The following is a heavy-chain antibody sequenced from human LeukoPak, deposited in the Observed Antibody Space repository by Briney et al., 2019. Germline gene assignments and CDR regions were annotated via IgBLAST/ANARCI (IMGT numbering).Heavy chain of an antibody. D-gene: IGHD6-6*01. CDR2: IYYSGST. V-gene: IGHV4-39*01. Sequence: SETLSLTCTVSGGSISSSSYYWGWIRQPPGKGLEWIGSIYYSGSTYYNPSLKSRVTISVDTSKNQFSLKLSSVTAADTAVYYCASTLIWQLDYWGQGTLVTVSS. CDR1: GGSISSSSYY. J-gene: IGHJ4*02. CDR3: ASTLIWQLDY.